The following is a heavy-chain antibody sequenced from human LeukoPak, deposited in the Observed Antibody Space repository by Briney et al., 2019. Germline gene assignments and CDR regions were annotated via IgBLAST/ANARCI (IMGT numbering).Heavy chain of an antibody. CDR1: GFTFSSYA. V-gene: IGHV3-48*04. J-gene: IGHJ5*02. CDR3: ARVRHRGYSYGEGGPNWFDP. CDR2: ISSSGSTI. D-gene: IGHD5-18*01. Sequence: PGGSLRLSCAASGFTFSSYAMSWVRQAPGKGLEWVSYISSSGSTIYYADSVKGRFTISRDNAKNSLYLQMNSLRAEDTAVYYCARVRHRGYSYGEGGPNWFDPWGQGTLVTVSS.